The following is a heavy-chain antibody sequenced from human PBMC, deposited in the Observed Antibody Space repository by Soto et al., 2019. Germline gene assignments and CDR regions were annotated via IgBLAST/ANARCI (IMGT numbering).Heavy chain of an antibody. CDR1: GGSISSGGYY. CDR2: IYYSGST. V-gene: IGHV4-31*03. J-gene: IGHJ3*02. D-gene: IGHD2-2*01. Sequence: QVQLQESGPGLVKPSQTLSLTCTVSGGSISSGGYYWSWIRQHPGKGLEWIGYIYYSGSTYYNPSLKSRVTISVDTSKNQFSLKLSSVTAADTAVYYCARASEGLAYCSSTSCYEYAFDIWGQGTMVTVSS. CDR3: ARASEGLAYCSSTSCYEYAFDI.